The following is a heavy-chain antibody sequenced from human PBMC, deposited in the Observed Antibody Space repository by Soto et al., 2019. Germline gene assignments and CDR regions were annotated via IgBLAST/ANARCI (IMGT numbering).Heavy chain of an antibody. V-gene: IGHV4-4*02. D-gene: IGHD2-2*01. CDR2: IYHSGST. J-gene: IGHJ4*02. CDR1: GGSINSSNW. CDR3: ARGGDVVVRTALDY. Sequence: QVQLQESGPGLVKPSGTLSLTCAVSGGSINSSNWWSWVRQPPGKGLEWIGEIYHSGSTNYNPSLKSRVTILVDKYKTQLSLNLSSTAAAETAVYYCARGGDVVVRTALDYWGQGTLVTVSS.